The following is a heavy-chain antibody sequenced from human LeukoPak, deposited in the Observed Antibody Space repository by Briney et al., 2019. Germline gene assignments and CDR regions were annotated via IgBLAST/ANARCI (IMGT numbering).Heavy chain of an antibody. CDR2: INHSGST. V-gene: IGHV4-34*01. J-gene: IGHJ4*02. CDR3: ARVEKYQVHQLLPYLLFDY. CDR1: GGSFSGYY. D-gene: IGHD2-2*01. Sequence: PSETLSLTCAVYGGSFSGYYWNWIRQPPGKGPEWIGEINHSGSTNYNPSLKSRVTFSVDTSKNQFSLKLTSVTTADTAVYYCARVEKYQVHQLLPYLLFDYWGQGTLVTVSS.